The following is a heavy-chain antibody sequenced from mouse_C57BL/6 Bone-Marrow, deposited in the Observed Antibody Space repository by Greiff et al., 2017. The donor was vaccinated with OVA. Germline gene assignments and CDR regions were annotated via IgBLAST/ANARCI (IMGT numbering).Heavy chain of an antibody. V-gene: IGHV1-69*01. Sequence: VQLQQSGAELVMPGASVKLSCKASGYTFTSYWMHWVKQRPGQGLEWIGEIDPSDSYTNYNQKFKGKSTLTVDKSSSTAYMQLSSLTSEDSAVYYCARSGYYGSSPAWFAYWGQGTLVTVSA. J-gene: IGHJ3*01. CDR1: GYTFTSYW. CDR3: ARSGYYGSSPAWFAY. D-gene: IGHD1-1*01. CDR2: IDPSDSYT.